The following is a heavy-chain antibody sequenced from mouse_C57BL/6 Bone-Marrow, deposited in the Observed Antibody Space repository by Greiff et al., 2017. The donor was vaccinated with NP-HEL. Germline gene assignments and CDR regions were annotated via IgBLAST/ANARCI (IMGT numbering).Heavy chain of an antibody. J-gene: IGHJ4*01. D-gene: IGHD2-4*01. CDR2: ISSGGSYT. Sequence: EVQLVESGGDLVKPGGSLKLSCAASGFTFSSYGMSWVRQTPDKRLEWVATISSGGSYTYYPDSVKGRFTISRDNAKNTLYLQMSSLKSEDTAMYYCARHGMITTLYYYAMDYWGQGTSVTVSS. V-gene: IGHV5-6*01. CDR1: GFTFSSYG. CDR3: ARHGMITTLYYYAMDY.